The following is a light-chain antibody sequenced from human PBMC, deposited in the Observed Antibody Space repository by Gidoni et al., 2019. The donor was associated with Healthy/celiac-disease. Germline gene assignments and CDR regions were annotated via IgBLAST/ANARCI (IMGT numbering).Light chain of an antibody. J-gene: IGLJ2*01. CDR1: RSDVGGYNY. CDR3: CSYAGSYTLV. V-gene: IGLV2-11*01. Sequence: QSALTQPRSVSGSPGQSVTISCTGTRSDVGGYNYVSWYQQHPGKAPKLMIYDVSTRPSGVPDRFSGSKSGNTASLTISGLQAEDEADYYCCSYAGSYTLVFGGGTKLTVL. CDR2: DVS.